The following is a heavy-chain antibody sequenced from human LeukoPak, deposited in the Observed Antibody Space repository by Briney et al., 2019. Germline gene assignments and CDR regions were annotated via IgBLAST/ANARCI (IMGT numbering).Heavy chain of an antibody. CDR3: ARDWGMGATDY. V-gene: IGHV4-39*07. J-gene: IGHJ4*02. CDR2: IYYSGST. D-gene: IGHD1-26*01. Sequence: PSETLSLTCTVSGGSISSSSYYWGWIRQPPGKGLEWIGSIYYSGSTYYNPSLKSRVTISVDTSKNQFSLKLSSVTAADTAVYYCARDWGMGATDYWGQGTLVTVSS. CDR1: GGSISSSSYY.